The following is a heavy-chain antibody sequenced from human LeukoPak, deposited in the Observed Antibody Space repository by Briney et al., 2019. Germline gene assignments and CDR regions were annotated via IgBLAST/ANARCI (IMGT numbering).Heavy chain of an antibody. V-gene: IGHV3-33*01. D-gene: IGHD1-26*01. CDR2: IWYDGSNE. CDR3: VRGSPLGATTNWLDP. J-gene: IGHJ5*02. CDR1: GFTFNTYG. Sequence: GGSLRLSCAASGFTFNTYGMHWVRQAPGKGLDWVAIIWYDGSNENYADSVKGRFTISRDNSKNTLYLQMNSLRAEDTAMYYCVRGSPLGATTNWLDPWGQGTLVTVSS.